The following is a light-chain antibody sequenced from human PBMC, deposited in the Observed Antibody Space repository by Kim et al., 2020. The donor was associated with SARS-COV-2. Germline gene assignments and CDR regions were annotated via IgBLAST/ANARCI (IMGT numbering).Light chain of an antibody. CDR3: SAWDSSLSAWV. V-gene: IGLV10-54*04. CDR1: HKTVGHEV. CDR2: RNN. Sequence: RQPPTITCTGNHKTVGHEVGTWPHPHQGLPPNLLSYRNNNRPSEISERFSASRSGNTASLTITGLQPEDEADYYCSAWDSSLSAWVFGGGTQLTVL. J-gene: IGLJ3*02.